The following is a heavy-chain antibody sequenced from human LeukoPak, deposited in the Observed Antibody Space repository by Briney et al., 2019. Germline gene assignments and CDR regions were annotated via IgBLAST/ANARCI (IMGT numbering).Heavy chain of an antibody. D-gene: IGHD3-22*01. CDR3: ARQDDSSGYYRQPLDY. J-gene: IGHJ4*02. V-gene: IGHV3-7*01. Sequence: PGGSLRLSCAAPGFTFSSYWMSWVRQAPGKGLEWVANIKQDGSEKYYVDSVKGRFTISRDNAKNSLYLQMNSLRAEDTAVYYCARQDDSSGYYRQPLDYWGQGTLVTVSS. CDR2: IKQDGSEK. CDR1: GFTFSSYW.